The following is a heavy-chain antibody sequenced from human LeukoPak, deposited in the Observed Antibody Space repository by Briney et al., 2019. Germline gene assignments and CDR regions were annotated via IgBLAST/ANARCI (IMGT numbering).Heavy chain of an antibody. CDR1: GFTFSSYA. D-gene: IGHD3-3*01. V-gene: IGHV3-23*01. CDR3: AKGGLRFLEWLLDY. Sequence: PGGPLRLSCVASGFTFSSYAMSWVRQAPGKGLEWVSAISGSGGSTYYADSVKGRFTISRDNSKNTLYLQMNSLRAEDTAVYYCAKGGLRFLEWLLDYWGQGTLVTVSS. J-gene: IGHJ4*02. CDR2: ISGSGGST.